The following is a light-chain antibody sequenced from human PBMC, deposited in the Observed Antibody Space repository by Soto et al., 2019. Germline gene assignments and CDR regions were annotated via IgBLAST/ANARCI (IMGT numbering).Light chain of an antibody. CDR2: VAS. J-gene: IGKJ2*01. CDR1: QSISTY. V-gene: IGKV1-39*01. CDR3: QQSVTTPRT. Sequence: DIQMPQSPSSLSASVGDRVTITCRASQSISTYLNWYQQKPGKAPQLLIFVASSLHSGVPSRFSGRGSGTDVTLTISSRQPEDFATYYCQQSVTTPRTLGQGTKLDVK.